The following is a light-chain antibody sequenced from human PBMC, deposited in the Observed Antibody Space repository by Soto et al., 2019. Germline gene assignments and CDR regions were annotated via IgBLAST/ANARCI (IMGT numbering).Light chain of an antibody. CDR1: QSVLFSSNNKNY. Sequence: DIVLTQSPESLPVSLGERAIINCKSSQSVLFSSNNKNYLAWYQHKPGQPPKLLLYWASTRESGVPDRFSGSGSGTDFTLTISSLQAEDVALYYCQQYYSAPHTFGGGTKVEI. V-gene: IGKV4-1*01. J-gene: IGKJ4*01. CDR2: WAS. CDR3: QQYYSAPHT.